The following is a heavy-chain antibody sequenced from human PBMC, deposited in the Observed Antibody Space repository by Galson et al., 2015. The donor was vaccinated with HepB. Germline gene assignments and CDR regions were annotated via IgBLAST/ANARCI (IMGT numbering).Heavy chain of an antibody. CDR1: GYTFTSYY. Sequence: SVKVSCKASGYTFTSYYMHWVRQAPGQGLEWMGIINPSGGSTSYAQKFQGRVTMTRDTSTSTVYMELSSLRSEDTAVYYCARDSTMIVVVTDYYYGMDVWGQGTTVTVSS. J-gene: IGHJ6*02. V-gene: IGHV1-46*01. CDR2: INPSGGST. D-gene: IGHD3-22*01. CDR3: ARDSTMIVVVTDYYYGMDV.